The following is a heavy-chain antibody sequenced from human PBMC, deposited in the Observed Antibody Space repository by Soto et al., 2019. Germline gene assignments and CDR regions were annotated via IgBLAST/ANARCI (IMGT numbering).Heavy chain of an antibody. CDR1: GGSISSYY. CDR3: ASLIWFGEFYGMDV. D-gene: IGHD3-10*01. V-gene: IGHV4-4*07. Sequence: SETLSLTCTVSGGSISSYYWSWIRQPAGKGLEWIGRIYTSGSTNYNPSLKSRVTMSVDTSKNQFSLKLSSVTAADTAVYYCASLIWFGEFYGMDVWGQGTTVTVSS. CDR2: IYTSGST. J-gene: IGHJ6*02.